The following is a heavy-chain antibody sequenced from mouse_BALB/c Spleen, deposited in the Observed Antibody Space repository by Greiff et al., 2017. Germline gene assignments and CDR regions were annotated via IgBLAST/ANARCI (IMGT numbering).Heavy chain of an antibody. J-gene: IGHJ3*01. CDR1: GYTFTDYW. D-gene: IGHD5-1*01. CDR3: ARGMEYTWFAY. Sequence: QVQLQQPGAELVMPGASVKMSCKASGYTFTDYWMHWVKQRPGQGLEWIGAIDTSDSYTSYNQKFKGKATLTVDESSSTAYMQLSSLTSEDSAVYYCARGMEYTWFAYWGQGTLVTVSA. V-gene: IGHV1-69*01. CDR2: IDTSDSYT.